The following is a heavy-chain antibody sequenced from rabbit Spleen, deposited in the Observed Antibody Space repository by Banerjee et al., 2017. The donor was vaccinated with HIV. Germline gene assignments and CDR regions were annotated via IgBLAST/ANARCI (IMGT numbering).Heavy chain of an antibody. CDR3: ARETSSGWGVLLYYFNL. J-gene: IGHJ4*01. D-gene: IGHD4-1*01. CDR2: INIVTGKS. V-gene: IGHV1S40*01. CDR1: GVSLSDKDV. Sequence: QSLEESGGDLVKPEGSLTLTCKASGVSLSDKDVMCWVRQAPGKGLEWIACINIVTGKSVYASWAKGRFTMSRTSSTTVTLQRTRLTAADTATYLCARETSSGWGVLLYYFNLWGPGTLVTVS.